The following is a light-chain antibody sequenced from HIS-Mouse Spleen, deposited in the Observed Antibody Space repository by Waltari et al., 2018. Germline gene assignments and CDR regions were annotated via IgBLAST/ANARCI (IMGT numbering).Light chain of an antibody. CDR3: CSYAGSYTLV. J-gene: IGLJ2*01. V-gene: IGLV2-11*01. CDR2: DVS. Sequence: QSALTQPRSVSGSPGQSVTISCTGTSSDVGGYNYVSWYQQHPGKAPKLMIYDVSKRPAGVADSFSGYKSGNTASLTISGRQAEDEADYYCCSYAGSYTLVFGGGTKLTVL. CDR1: SSDVGGYNY.